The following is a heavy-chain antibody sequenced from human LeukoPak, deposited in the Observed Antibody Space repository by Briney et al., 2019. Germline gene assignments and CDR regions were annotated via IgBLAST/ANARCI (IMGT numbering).Heavy chain of an antibody. J-gene: IGHJ5*02. Sequence: GGSLRLSCAASGFNVATYGMHWVRQTPGKGLEWVTFIHYDGIKKNYADSVKGRVTISRDNSKNTLYLQMNSLRADDTAAYYCAKVLGPMYSSSFTNWFDPWGQGTLVTVSS. CDR1: GFNVATYG. CDR2: IHYDGIKK. D-gene: IGHD6-13*01. V-gene: IGHV3-30*02. CDR3: AKVLGPMYSSSFTNWFDP.